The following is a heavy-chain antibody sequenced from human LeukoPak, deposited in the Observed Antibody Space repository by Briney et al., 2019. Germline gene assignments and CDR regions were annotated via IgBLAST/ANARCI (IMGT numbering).Heavy chain of an antibody. D-gene: IGHD2-15*01. Sequence: GGSLRLSCAASGFTFSSYGLSWVRQAPGKGLEWVSAISGSGGSTYYADSVKGRFTISRDNSKNTLYLHMNSLRAEDTAVYYCARDRYCSGSWGQGTLVTVSS. V-gene: IGHV3-23*01. CDR2: ISGSGGST. CDR1: GFTFSSYG. J-gene: IGHJ4*02. CDR3: ARDRYCSGS.